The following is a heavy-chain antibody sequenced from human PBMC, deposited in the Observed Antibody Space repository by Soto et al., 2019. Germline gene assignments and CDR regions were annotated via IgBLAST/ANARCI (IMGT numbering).Heavy chain of an antibody. CDR2: ISGSGGST. Sequence: WGSLGLACASSGFTFMSYAMALFRQTPVKGLEWVSAISGSGGSTYYADSVRGRFTISRDNSKNTLYLQMNSLRAEDTAVYYCAKSGFTIFGVVPPYYYYGMDVWGQGTTVTVSS. CDR3: AKSGFTIFGVVPPYYYYGMDV. CDR1: GFTFMSYA. J-gene: IGHJ6*02. D-gene: IGHD3-3*01. V-gene: IGHV3-23*01.